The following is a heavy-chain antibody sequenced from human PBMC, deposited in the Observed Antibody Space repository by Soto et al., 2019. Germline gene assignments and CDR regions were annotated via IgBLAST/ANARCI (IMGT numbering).Heavy chain of an antibody. CDR1: GFNIRDFA. J-gene: IGHJ6*03. CDR3: AKDSGTKYYYDVDV. CDR2: ITWNSGGI. D-gene: IGHD6-6*01. V-gene: IGHV3-9*01. Sequence: EVQLVESGGGLVQPGRSLRISCAASGFNIRDFAMHWVRQAPGKGLEWVSGITWNSGGIDYADSVKGRVTISRDNAKNSLYLQMNSLRAEDTALYYCAKDSGTKYYYDVDVWGRGTMVTVSS.